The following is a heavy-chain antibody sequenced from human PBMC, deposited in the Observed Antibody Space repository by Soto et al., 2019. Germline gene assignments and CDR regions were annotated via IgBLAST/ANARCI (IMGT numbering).Heavy chain of an antibody. V-gene: IGHV4-31*03. CDR3: AMGGDYYDGSGYPQGFDY. CDR1: GGSISSGGYY. Sequence: QVQLQESGPGLVKPSQTLSLTCTVSGGSISSGGYYWSWIRQHPGKGLEWIGYIYYSGSTYYNPSLKSRVIISVDTSKNPFYLKLSSVTAADTAVYYCAMGGDYYDGSGYPQGFDYWGQGTLVTVSS. CDR2: IYYSGST. J-gene: IGHJ4*02. D-gene: IGHD3-22*01.